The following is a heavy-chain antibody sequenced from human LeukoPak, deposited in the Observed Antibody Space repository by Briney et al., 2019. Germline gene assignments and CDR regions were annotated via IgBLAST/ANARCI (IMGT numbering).Heavy chain of an antibody. CDR3: ARVGYSNSYDY. V-gene: IGHV1-8*03. CDR1: GYTFTNFD. D-gene: IGHD4-11*01. CDR2: MNPNTGNA. Sequence: ASMKVSCKASGYTFTNFDINWVRQATGQGLEWMGWMNPNTGNAGYAQKFQDRVTITWDASISTAFMDLSSLRPEDTAVYFCARVGYSNSYDYWGQGTLVTVSS. J-gene: IGHJ4*02.